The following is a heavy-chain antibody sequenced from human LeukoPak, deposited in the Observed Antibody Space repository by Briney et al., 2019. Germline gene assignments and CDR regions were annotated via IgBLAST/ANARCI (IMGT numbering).Heavy chain of an antibody. CDR3: ARGVPANYDILTGYYMHDAFDI. V-gene: IGHV4-39*07. D-gene: IGHD3-9*01. Sequence: SETLSLTCTVSGGSISSGGYYWSWIRQPPGKGLEWIGEINHSGSTNYNPSLKSRVTISVDTSKNQFSLKLSPVTAADTAVYYCARGVPANYDILTGYYMHDAFDIWGQGTMVTVSS. J-gene: IGHJ3*02. CDR2: INHSGST. CDR1: GGSISSGGYY.